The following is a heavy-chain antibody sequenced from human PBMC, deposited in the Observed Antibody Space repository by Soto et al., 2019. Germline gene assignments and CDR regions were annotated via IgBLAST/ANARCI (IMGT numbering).Heavy chain of an antibody. CDR1: GGTFSSYT. CDR2: IIPILGIA. Sequence: QVQVVQSGAEVKKPGSSVKVSCKASGGTFSSYTISWVRQYPGQGLEWMGRIIPILGIANYAQKFQGRVTITDDKSTSTAYMELRSLIFEDTAVYSCAGEGGGGLSYVRFDPWGQGTQVTVSS. J-gene: IGHJ5*02. D-gene: IGHD5-18*01. V-gene: IGHV1-69*08. CDR3: AGEGGGGLSYVRFDP.